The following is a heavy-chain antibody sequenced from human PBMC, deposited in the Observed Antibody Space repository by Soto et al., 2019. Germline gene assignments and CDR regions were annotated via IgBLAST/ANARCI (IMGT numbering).Heavy chain of an antibody. Sequence: NPSETLSLTCTVSGASISSAYWSWIRQPQGKGQEWNGYVYNSGTTNNSPSLTSRVTMTVATSKNQVSLKLSSVTAAATAVYYCVRQRAGTGVDFWGQGTLVTVSS. CDR2: VYNSGTT. CDR1: GASISSAY. D-gene: IGHD6-13*01. J-gene: IGHJ4*03. V-gene: IGHV4-59*01. CDR3: VRQRAGTGVDF.